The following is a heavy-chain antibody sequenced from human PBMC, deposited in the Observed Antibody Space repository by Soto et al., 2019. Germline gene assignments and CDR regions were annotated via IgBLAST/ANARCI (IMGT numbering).Heavy chain of an antibody. Sequence: ASETLSLTCAVYGGSFSGYYWSWIRQPPGKGLEWIGEINHSGSTNYNPSLKSRVTISVDTSKNQFSLKLSSVTAADTAVYYCARARRFTMVRGVIGAFDIWGQGTMVTVSS. CDR1: GGSFSGYY. D-gene: IGHD3-10*01. J-gene: IGHJ3*02. CDR2: INHSGST. V-gene: IGHV4-34*01. CDR3: ARARRFTMVRGVIGAFDI.